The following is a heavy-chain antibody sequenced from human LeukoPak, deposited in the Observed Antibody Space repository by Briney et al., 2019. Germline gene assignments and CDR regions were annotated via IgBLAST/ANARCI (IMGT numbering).Heavy chain of an antibody. J-gene: IGHJ1*01. CDR2: IKTDGSEK. CDR1: GFTFSNYW. D-gene: IGHD3-22*01. V-gene: IGHV3-7*01. Sequence: GSLRLSCEGSGFTFSNYWMGWVRQAPGKGLQWVANIKTDGSEKYYVDSVKGRFTISRDNAKDSLYLQMNSLRAEDTAVYYCATYSSLNRREFQYWGQGTLLTVSS. CDR3: ATYSSLNRREFQY.